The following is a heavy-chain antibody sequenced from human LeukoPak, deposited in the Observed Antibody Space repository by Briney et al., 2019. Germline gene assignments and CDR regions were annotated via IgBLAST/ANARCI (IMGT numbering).Heavy chain of an antibody. CDR2: IYYSGST. J-gene: IGHJ6*03. D-gene: IGHD5-18*01. CDR1: GGSITNNSDY. CDR3: ARLILGYSYDIDSYYYYMDV. Sequence: SETLSLTCTVSGGSITNNSDYWGCIRQPPGKGLEWIGSIYYSGSTYYNPSLKSRVTISVDTSKNQFSLKLSSVTAADTAVYYCARLILGYSYDIDSYYYYMDVWGKGTTVTVSS. V-gene: IGHV4-39*01.